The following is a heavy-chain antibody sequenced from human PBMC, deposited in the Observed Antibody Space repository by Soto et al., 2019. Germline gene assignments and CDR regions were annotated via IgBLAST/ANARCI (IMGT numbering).Heavy chain of an antibody. CDR3: ARAGHYYDSSGYAN. V-gene: IGHV1-18*01. J-gene: IGHJ4*02. D-gene: IGHD3-22*01. CDR2: ISAYNGNT. Sequence: QVKLVQSGAEVKKPGTSMKVSCKASGYTLGTSGISWIRQAPGQGLEWMGWISAYNGNTNYEQKLQDRVTMTTDTSTNTAYLELRSLRSDDTAVYYCARAGHYYDSSGYANWGQGTLVTVSS. CDR1: GYTLGTSG.